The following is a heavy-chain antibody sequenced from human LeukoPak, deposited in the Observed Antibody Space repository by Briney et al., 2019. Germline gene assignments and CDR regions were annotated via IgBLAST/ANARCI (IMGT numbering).Heavy chain of an antibody. CDR2: IDPSDSYT. J-gene: IGHJ4*02. V-gene: IGHV5-10-1*01. Sequence: GESLKISCKGSGYSFTSYWISWARQMPGKGLEWMGRIDPSDSYTNYSPSFQGHVTISADKSISTAYLQWSSLKASDTAMYYCARILYGSGSYYNVAFDYWGQGTLVTVSS. CDR3: ARILYGSGSYYNVAFDY. CDR1: GYSFTSYW. D-gene: IGHD3-10*01.